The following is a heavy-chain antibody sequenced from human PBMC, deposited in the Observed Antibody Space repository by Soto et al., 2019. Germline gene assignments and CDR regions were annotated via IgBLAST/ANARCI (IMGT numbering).Heavy chain of an antibody. V-gene: IGHV4-59*08. Sequence: QVQLQESGPGLVKPSETLSLTCTVSGGSISTYYWSWIRQPPGKGLEWIGYIYYSGSTNYNPSLKSRVTISVDTSKNQFSLKLSSVTAADTAVYYCARQSYYYYGMDVWGQGTTVTVFS. CDR2: IYYSGST. CDR3: ARQSYYYYGMDV. J-gene: IGHJ6*02. CDR1: GGSISTYY.